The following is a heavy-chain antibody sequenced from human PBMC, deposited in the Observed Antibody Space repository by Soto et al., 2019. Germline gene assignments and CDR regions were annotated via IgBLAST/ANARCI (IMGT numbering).Heavy chain of an antibody. CDR2: ISGSGGST. CDR1: GFTFSSYA. CDR3: AKDPLYYDFWSGYYSRLYGMDV. D-gene: IGHD3-3*01. Sequence: GGSLRLSCAASGFTFSSYAMSWVRQAPGKGLEWVSAISGSGGSTYYADSVKGRFTISRDNSKNTLYLQMNSLRAEDTAVYYCAKDPLYYDFWSGYYSRLYGMDVWGQGTTVTVSS. V-gene: IGHV3-23*01. J-gene: IGHJ6*02.